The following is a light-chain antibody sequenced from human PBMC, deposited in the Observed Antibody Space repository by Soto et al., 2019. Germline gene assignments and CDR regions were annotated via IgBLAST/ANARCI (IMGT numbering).Light chain of an antibody. V-gene: IGKV3-20*01. Sequence: EIVLTQSPGTLSLSPGERATLSCRASQSVSSNFLAWYQQKPGQAPRLLIYDASSRATSIPDRFSGSGSGTDFTLIISRLGPEDFAVYYCQQYGSSPYTFGQGTKLEIK. CDR1: QSVSSNF. CDR3: QQYGSSPYT. J-gene: IGKJ2*01. CDR2: DAS.